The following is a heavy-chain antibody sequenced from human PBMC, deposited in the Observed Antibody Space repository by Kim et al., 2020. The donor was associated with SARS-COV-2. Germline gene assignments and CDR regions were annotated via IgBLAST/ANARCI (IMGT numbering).Heavy chain of an antibody. D-gene: IGHD5-18*01. CDR2: ISSSSSTI. Sequence: GGSLRLSCAASGFTFSSYSMNWVRQAPGKGLEWVSYISSSSSTIYYADSVKGRFTISRDNAKNSLYLQMNSLRAEDTAVYYCARDQFIMVVDTAMDAFDIWGQGTMVTVSS. J-gene: IGHJ3*02. CDR1: GFTFSSYS. CDR3: ARDQFIMVVDTAMDAFDI. V-gene: IGHV3-48*04.